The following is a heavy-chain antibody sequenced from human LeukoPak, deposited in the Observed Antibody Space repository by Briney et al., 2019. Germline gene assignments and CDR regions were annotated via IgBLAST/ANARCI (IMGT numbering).Heavy chain of an antibody. J-gene: IGHJ4*02. D-gene: IGHD1-26*01. V-gene: IGHV4-59*08. CDR1: GGSISDYY. CDR3: ARTTYSGSYSSDY. CDR2: IDYSGST. Sequence: SETLSLTCTVSGGSISDYYWSRIRQPPGKGLEWIGYIDYSGSTYYNPSLKSRVTISVDTSKNQFSLKLSSVTAADTAVYYCARTTYSGSYSSDYWGQGTLVTVSS.